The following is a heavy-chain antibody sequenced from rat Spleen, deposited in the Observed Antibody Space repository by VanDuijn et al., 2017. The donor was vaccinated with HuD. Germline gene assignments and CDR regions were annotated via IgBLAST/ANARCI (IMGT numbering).Heavy chain of an antibody. Sequence: QVQLKESGPGLVQTSQTLSLTCTVSGFSLTSYHVSWFRQPPGKGLEWVGVIWTGGSTVYNSLLKSRLSISRDISKSQVFLKMSSLQTEDTATYYCVRDNYGYDYWGQGVMVTVSS. CDR1: GFSLTSYH. D-gene: IGHD1-7*01. CDR3: VRDNYGYDY. CDR2: IWTGGST. J-gene: IGHJ2*01. V-gene: IGHV2-43*01.